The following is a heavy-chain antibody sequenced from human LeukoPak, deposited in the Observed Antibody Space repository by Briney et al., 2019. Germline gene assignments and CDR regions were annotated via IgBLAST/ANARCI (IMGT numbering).Heavy chain of an antibody. CDR2: ITDIGDRA. V-gene: IGHV3-23*01. D-gene: IGHD7-27*01. J-gene: IGHJ4*02. CDR1: GFIFRTYA. CDR3: TKDQDFRLGSTDH. Sequence: GGSLRLSCGTSGFIFRTYAMTWVRQAPGKGLEWVSTITDIGDRAFYIDSVRGRFTISRDDSKNTLYLQMNSLRAEDTAVYYCTKDQDFRLGSTDHWGQGTLVTVSP.